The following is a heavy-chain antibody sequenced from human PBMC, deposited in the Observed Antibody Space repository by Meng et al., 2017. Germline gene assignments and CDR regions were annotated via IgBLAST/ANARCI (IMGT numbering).Heavy chain of an antibody. CDR1: GDSVSSNSAA. D-gene: IGHD1-26*01. CDR3: AMGGIVDYYFDY. J-gene: IGHJ4*02. Sequence: SCAISGDSVSSNSAAWNWIRQSPSRGLEWLGRTYYRSKWYNDYAVSVKSRITINPDTSKNQFSLQLNSVTPEDMAVYYCAMGGIVDYYFDYWGQGTLVTVSS. V-gene: IGHV6-1*01. CDR2: TYYRSKWYN.